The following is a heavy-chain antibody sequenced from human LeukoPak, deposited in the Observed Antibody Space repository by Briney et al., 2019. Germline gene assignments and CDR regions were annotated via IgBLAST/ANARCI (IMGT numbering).Heavy chain of an antibody. V-gene: IGHV3-7*01. D-gene: IGHD2-21*02. CDR3: ARDECDGDCYDELDY. CDR1: GFIFSSYW. CDR2: IKQDGSGK. J-gene: IGHJ4*02. Sequence: GSLRLSCTASGFIFSSYWMSWVRQAPGKGLEWVANIKQDGSGKHYVDSVKGRFTISRDNTKNSLYLQMNSLRTEDTAVYYCARDECDGDCYDELDYWGQGTLVTVSS.